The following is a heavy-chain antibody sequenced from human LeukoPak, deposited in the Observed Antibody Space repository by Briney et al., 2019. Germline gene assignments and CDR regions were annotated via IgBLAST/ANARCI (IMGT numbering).Heavy chain of an antibody. J-gene: IGHJ6*02. D-gene: IGHD4-17*01. CDR2: IYYSGTT. Sequence: SETLSLTCTVSGGSISYYYWSWIRQSPGKGLEWIGYIYYSGTTNYNPSLKSRVAISVDTSKNQFSLQLRSVTAADTAVYYCAREDPQTTVPEGMDVWGQGTTVTVSS. V-gene: IGHV4-59*01. CDR1: GGSISYYY. CDR3: AREDPQTTVPEGMDV.